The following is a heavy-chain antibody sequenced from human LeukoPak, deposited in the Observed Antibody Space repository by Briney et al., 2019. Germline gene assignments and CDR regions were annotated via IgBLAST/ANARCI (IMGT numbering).Heavy chain of an antibody. J-gene: IGHJ4*02. CDR2: IKQEGSEK. CDR1: GFTFSSYW. V-gene: IGHV3-7*03. D-gene: IGHD3-22*01. Sequence: GGTLRLSCAVSGFTFSSYWISWVGQAPGKGVEWLANIKQEGSEKYYVDSVKGRFTISRDNAKNSLYLQMNSLRAEDTAVYYCAKDYRYYYDNVGTSPFDYWGQGTLITVSS. CDR3: AKDYRYYYDNVGTSPFDY.